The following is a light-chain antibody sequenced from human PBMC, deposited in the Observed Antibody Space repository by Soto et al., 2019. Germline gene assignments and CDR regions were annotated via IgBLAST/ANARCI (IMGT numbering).Light chain of an antibody. CDR2: HND. J-gene: IGLJ2*01. CDR3: QVWDSSSDHRI. CDR1: YIGTKS. Sequence: SYELTQPPSVSVAPGQTARITCGGNYIGTKSVHWYHQKPGQAPVLVVYHNDDRPSGIAERFSGSNSGNTATLTITRVEAGDEADYYCQVWDSSSDHRIFGGGTKLTVL. V-gene: IGLV3-21*02.